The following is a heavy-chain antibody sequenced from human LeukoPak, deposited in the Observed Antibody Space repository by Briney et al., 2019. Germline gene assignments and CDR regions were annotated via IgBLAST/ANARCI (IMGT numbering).Heavy chain of an antibody. D-gene: IGHD3-22*01. Sequence: SETLSLTCTVSGGSISSYYWSWIRQPAGKGLEWIGRIYTSGSTNYNPSLKSRVTMSVDTSKNQFFLKLSSVTAADTAVYYCAREEYYYDSSGYYHPFDYWGQGTLVTVSS. V-gene: IGHV4-4*07. CDR1: GGSISSYY. CDR3: AREEYYYDSSGYYHPFDY. J-gene: IGHJ4*02. CDR2: IYTSGST.